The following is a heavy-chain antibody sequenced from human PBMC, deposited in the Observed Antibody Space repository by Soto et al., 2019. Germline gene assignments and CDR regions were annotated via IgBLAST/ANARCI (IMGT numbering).Heavy chain of an antibody. CDR3: ARSTMTLIEVPGN. V-gene: IGHV4-59*01. CDR1: GGSINSYY. D-gene: IGHD3-22*01. Sequence: SETLSLTCTVSGGSINSYYWNWVRKPPGKELEWIGYIYYSGSTRYNPSLKSRITMSVHTSKNQISLQLRSMTAADTAVYFCARSTMTLIEVPGNWGQGTPVTVSS. J-gene: IGHJ4*02. CDR2: IYYSGST.